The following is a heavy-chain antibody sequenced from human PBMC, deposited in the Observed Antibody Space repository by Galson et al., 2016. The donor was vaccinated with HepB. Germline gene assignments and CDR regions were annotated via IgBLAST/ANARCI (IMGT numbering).Heavy chain of an antibody. CDR3: AHSRRIAMVWRATGYYIMDV. CDR2: IYWDDDK. V-gene: IGHV2-5*02. J-gene: IGHJ6*02. CDR1: GFSLNGYSVG. D-gene: IGHD3-10*01. Sequence: PALVKPTQTLTLTCTFSGFSLNGYSVGVGWMRQPPGKAPEWLALIYWDDDKGYSPSLESRLPITKDTTKNQVVLKLTNVDPGATATYYCAHSRRIAMVWRATGYYIMDVWGQGTAATVSS.